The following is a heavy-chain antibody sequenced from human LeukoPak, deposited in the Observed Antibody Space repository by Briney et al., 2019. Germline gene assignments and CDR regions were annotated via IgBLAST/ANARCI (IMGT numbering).Heavy chain of an antibody. J-gene: IGHJ5*02. Sequence: EPSETLSLTCAVYGGSFSGYYWSWIRQPPGKGLEWIGEINHSGSTNYNPSLKSRVTISVDTSKNQFSLKLSSVTAADTAVYYCARGRVGYYGSGSYYPWGQGTLVTVSS. D-gene: IGHD3-10*01. CDR1: GGSFSGYY. CDR2: INHSGST. V-gene: IGHV4-34*01. CDR3: ARGRVGYYGSGSYYP.